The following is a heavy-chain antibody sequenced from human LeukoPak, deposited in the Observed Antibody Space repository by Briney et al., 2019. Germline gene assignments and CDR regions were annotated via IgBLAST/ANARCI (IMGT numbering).Heavy chain of an antibody. Sequence: PGGSLRLSCAASGFTFSNYAMSWVRQAPGKGLEWVSAISGSGGSTYYADSVKGRFTISRDNSKNTLYLQMNSLRAEDTAVYYCAKDRGIVVVIYYFDYWGQGTLVTVSS. D-gene: IGHD3-22*01. J-gene: IGHJ4*02. CDR3: AKDRGIVVVIYYFDY. CDR1: GFTFSNYA. CDR2: ISGSGGST. V-gene: IGHV3-23*01.